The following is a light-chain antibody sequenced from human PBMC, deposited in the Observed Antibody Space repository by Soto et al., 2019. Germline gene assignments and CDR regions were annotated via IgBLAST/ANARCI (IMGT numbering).Light chain of an antibody. Sequence: EIVFTHSPGTLSLSLGERATLSCRASQSVSSNYLAWYQQKPGQAPRLLIYGASTRATGIPDRFSGGGSGTDFTLTISSLEPEDFAVYYCQQRGDGPPITFGQGGRLEIK. CDR3: QQRGDGPPIT. V-gene: IGKV3D-20*02. J-gene: IGKJ5*01. CDR1: QSVSSNY. CDR2: GAS.